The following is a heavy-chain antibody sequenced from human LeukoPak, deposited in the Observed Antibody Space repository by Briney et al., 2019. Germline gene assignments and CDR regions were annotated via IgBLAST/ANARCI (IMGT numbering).Heavy chain of an antibody. J-gene: IGHJ4*02. CDR1: GGSISSYY. D-gene: IGHD6-13*01. V-gene: IGHV4-59*12. CDR3: AREQDSSSWYYFDY. Sequence: PSETLSLTCTVSGGSISSYYWSWIRQPPGKGLEWIGYIYYSGSTNYNPSLKSRVTMSVDTSKNQFSLKLSSVTAADTAVYYCAREQDSSSWYYFDYWGQGTLVTVSS. CDR2: IYYSGST.